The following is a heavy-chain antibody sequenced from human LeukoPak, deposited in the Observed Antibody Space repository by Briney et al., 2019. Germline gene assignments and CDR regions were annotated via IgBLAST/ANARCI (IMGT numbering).Heavy chain of an antibody. CDR1: GFTFSDYY. V-gene: IGHV3-11*01. CDR2: ISSSGSTI. Sequence: GGSLRLSCAASGFTFSDYYMSWIRQAPGKGLEWVSYISSSGSTIYYADSVKGRFTISRDNAKNSLYLQMNSLRAEDTAVYYCARERTPYGGNSGFDAFDIWGQGTMVTVSS. J-gene: IGHJ3*02. D-gene: IGHD4-17*01. CDR3: ARERTPYGGNSGFDAFDI.